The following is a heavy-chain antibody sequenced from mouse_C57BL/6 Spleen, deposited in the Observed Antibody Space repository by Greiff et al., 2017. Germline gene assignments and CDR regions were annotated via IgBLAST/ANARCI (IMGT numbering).Heavy chain of an antibody. CDR1: GFNINDYY. CDR2: IDPEDGET. D-gene: IGHD1-1*02. Sequence: EVQLQQSGAELVKPGASVKLSCTASGFNINDYYMHWVKQRTEQGLEWIGRIDPEDGETKYAPKFTGKATITADTTANTAYLQLSSLTSEDTAVYYCAGAYGHYAMDYWGQGTSVTVSA. J-gene: IGHJ4*01. V-gene: IGHV14-2*01. CDR3: AGAYGHYAMDY.